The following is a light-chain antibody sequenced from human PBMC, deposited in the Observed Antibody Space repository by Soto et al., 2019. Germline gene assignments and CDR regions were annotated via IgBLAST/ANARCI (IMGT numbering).Light chain of an antibody. CDR2: DIF. CDR1: QSVGSG. V-gene: IGKV3D-15*01. CDR3: QQYSSCPRT. Sequence: MTQTLYTPPEPPGEGSTLSCGASQSVGSGLAWYQQKPGKAPRLVIYDIFTRATGVPTRISGSGSGTEFTLTISSLQSEDFAVYYCQQYSSCPRTFGGGTKVDIK. J-gene: IGKJ4*02.